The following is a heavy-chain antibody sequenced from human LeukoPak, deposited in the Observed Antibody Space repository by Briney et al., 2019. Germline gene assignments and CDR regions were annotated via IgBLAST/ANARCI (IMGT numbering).Heavy chain of an antibody. J-gene: IGHJ3*02. CDR1: GGTFSSYA. D-gene: IGHD1-14*01. V-gene: IGHV1-69*05. CDR3: ARFGRTTTGAFDI. CDR2: IIPIFGTA. Sequence: SVKVSCKASGGTFSSYAISWVRQAPGQGPEWMGGIIPIFGTANYAQKFQGRVTITTDESTSTAYMELSSLRSEDTAVYYCARFGRTTTGAFDIWGQGTMVTVSS.